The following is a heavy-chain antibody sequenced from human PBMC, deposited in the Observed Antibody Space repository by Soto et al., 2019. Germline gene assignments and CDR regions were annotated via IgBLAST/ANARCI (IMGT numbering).Heavy chain of an antibody. CDR1: GGSIHSNNYY. J-gene: IGHJ4*02. Sequence: SETLSLTCTVSGGSIHSNNYYWGWIRQPPGRGLECIANIHYSGSTHFNPSLKSRVTISVDTSKNHFSLKLSSVTAADTAVYYCSSFFHRRGEFTFPYSFDYWGQGTLVTVSS. D-gene: IGHD3-16*01. V-gene: IGHV4-39*01. CDR3: SSFFHRRGEFTFPYSFDY. CDR2: IHYSGST.